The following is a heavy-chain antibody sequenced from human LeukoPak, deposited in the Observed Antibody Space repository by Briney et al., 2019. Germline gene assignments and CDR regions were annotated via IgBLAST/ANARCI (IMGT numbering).Heavy chain of an antibody. CDR2: IYSGGST. V-gene: IGHV3-53*01. D-gene: IGHD1-14*01. CDR3: ASEQTGNAFDI. Sequence: GGSLRLSCAASGFTVSSNYMSWVRQAPGKGLEWVSVIYSGGSTYYADSVKGRFTISRDNSKNTLYLQMNSLRAEDTAVYYCASEQTGNAFDIWGQGTMVTVSS. CDR1: GFTVSSNY. J-gene: IGHJ3*02.